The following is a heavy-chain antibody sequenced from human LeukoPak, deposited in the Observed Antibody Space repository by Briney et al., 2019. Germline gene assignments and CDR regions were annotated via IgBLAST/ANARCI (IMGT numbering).Heavy chain of an antibody. J-gene: IGHJ4*02. Sequence: SETLSLTCTVSGGSISSYYWSWIRQPPGKGLEWIGYIYYSGSTNYSPSLKSRVTISVDTSKNQFSLKLSSVTAADTAVYYCARDYSGYDPRFDYWGQGTLVTVSS. CDR2: IYYSGST. CDR3: ARDYSGYDPRFDY. CDR1: GGSISSYY. D-gene: IGHD5-12*01. V-gene: IGHV4-59*01.